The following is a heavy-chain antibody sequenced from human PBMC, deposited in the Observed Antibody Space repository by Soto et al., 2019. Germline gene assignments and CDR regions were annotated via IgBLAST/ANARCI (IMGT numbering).Heavy chain of an antibody. J-gene: IGHJ4*02. CDR1: GYTFTSYG. D-gene: IGHD3-10*01. Sequence: ASVKVSCKASGYTFTSYGISWVRQAPGQGLEWMGWISAYNGNTNYAQKLQGRVTMTTDTSTSTAYMELRSLRSDDTAVYYCARDLSVRGARSLRGSDYWGQGTLVTVSS. CDR2: ISAYNGNT. CDR3: ARDLSVRGARSLRGSDY. V-gene: IGHV1-18*01.